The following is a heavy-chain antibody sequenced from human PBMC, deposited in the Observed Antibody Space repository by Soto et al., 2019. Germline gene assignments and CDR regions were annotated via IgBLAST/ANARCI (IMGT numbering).Heavy chain of an antibody. J-gene: IGHJ4*02. D-gene: IGHD3-3*01. V-gene: IGHV1-46*03. CDR3: ARALRFLEWLDYFDY. CDR1: GGTFRSYA. Sequence: ASVKVSCKASGGTFRSYAISWVRQAPGQGLEWMGIINPSGGSTSYAQKFQGRVTMTRDTSTSTVYMELSSLRSEDTAVYYCARALRFLEWLDYFDYWAQGTLVNVSS. CDR2: INPSGGST.